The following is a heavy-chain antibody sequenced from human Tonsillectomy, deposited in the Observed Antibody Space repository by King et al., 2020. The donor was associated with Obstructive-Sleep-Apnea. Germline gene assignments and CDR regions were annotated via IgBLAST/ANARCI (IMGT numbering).Heavy chain of an antibody. V-gene: IGHV4-30-4*01. Sequence: VQLQESGPGLVKPSHTLSLTCTVSGCSISSGDYYWNWIRQPPGKGLEWLGSLYYSGSTFYNPSLNSRVTISLDTSKNQFSLKVNSMTDADTAVYYCARKGKWLQSLPFDYWGQGTLVTVSA. D-gene: IGHD5-24*01. CDR1: GCSISSGDYY. J-gene: IGHJ4*02. CDR2: LYYSGST. CDR3: ARKGKWLQSLPFDY.